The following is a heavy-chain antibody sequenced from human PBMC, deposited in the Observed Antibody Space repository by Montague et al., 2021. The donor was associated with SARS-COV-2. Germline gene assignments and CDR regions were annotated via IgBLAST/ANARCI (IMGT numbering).Heavy chain of an antibody. CDR2: TYYRGAS. V-gene: IGHV4-39*01. J-gene: IGHJ3*01. D-gene: IGHD1-1*01. Sequence: SETLSLTCIVSGGSINSSTYYWAWIRQPPGKGLEWIATTYYRGASWSDPSLRSRVTISADTSRNQFNLKLTSVTAADMGLYYCARRVTRGAFDVWGQGTMVTVSS. CDR1: GGSINSSTYY. CDR3: ARRVTRGAFDV.